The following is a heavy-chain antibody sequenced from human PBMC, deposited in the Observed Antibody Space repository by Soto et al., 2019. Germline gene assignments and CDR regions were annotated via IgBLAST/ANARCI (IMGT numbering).Heavy chain of an antibody. Sequence: SETLSLTCTVSGGSISSGGYYWSWIRQHPGKGLEWIGYIYYSGSTYYNPSLKSRVTISVDTSKNQFSLKLSSVTAADTAVYYCAISGEDYDSSGYYYGFMDVWGQGTTVTVSS. J-gene: IGHJ6*02. CDR1: GGSISSGGYY. D-gene: IGHD3-22*01. CDR2: IYYSGST. CDR3: AISGEDYDSSGYYYGFMDV. V-gene: IGHV4-31*03.